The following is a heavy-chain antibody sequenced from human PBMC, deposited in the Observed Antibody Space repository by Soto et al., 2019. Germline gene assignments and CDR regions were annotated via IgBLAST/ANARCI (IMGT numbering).Heavy chain of an antibody. CDR1: GDTFSSYA. CDR2: TIPLSGTA. CDR3: VREVPPSISGYVRYGMDV. Sequence: QVQLAQSGAEVKKPGSSVKVSCKASGDTFSSYAISWVRKAPGQRLEWMGGTIPLSGTANHAQRSKGRVTVTADESTSTVHMELSSLRPDDTAVYYCVREVPPSISGYVRYGMDVWGQGTTVTVSS. D-gene: IGHD3-9*01. J-gene: IGHJ6*02. V-gene: IGHV1-69*01.